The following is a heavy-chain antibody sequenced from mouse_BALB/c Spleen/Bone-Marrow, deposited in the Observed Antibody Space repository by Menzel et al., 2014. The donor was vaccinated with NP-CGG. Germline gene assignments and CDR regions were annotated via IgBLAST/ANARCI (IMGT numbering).Heavy chain of an antibody. CDR1: GFTFSSYG. V-gene: IGHV5-6-3*01. J-gene: IGHJ1*01. CDR3: ARVYGWYFDV. CDR2: INNNGGST. D-gene: IGHD1-1*01. Sequence: EVMLVESGGGLVQPGGSLKLSCAASGFTFSSYGMSWVRQTPDKRLELVATINNNGGSTYYPDSVKGQFTIPRDNAKNTLYLQMSSLKAEETAMYYCARVYGWYFDVWGAGTTVTVSS.